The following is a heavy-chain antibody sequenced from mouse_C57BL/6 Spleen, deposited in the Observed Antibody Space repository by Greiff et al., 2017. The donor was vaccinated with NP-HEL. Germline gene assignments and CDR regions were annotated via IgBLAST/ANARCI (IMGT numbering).Heavy chain of an antibody. CDR2: IYPGDGDT. J-gene: IGHJ2*01. CDR1: GYAFSSYW. Sequence: VKLMESGAELVKPGASVKISCKASGYAFSSYWMNWVKQRPGKGLEWIGQIYPGDGDTNYNGKFKGKATLTADKSSSTAYMQLSSLTSEDSAVYFCARGVANWDVAGYWGQGTTLTVSS. D-gene: IGHD4-1*01. V-gene: IGHV1-80*01. CDR3: ARGVANWDVAGY.